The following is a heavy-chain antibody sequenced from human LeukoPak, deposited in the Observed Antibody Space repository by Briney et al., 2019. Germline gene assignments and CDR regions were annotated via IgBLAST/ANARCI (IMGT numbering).Heavy chain of an antibody. V-gene: IGHV3-30-3*01. Sequence: GASLRLSCAASGFTFSSYAMHWVRQAPGKGLEWVAVISYDGSNKYYADSVKGRFTISRDNSKNTLYLQMNSLRAEDTAAYYCARRKDFDYWGQGTLVTVSS. CDR2: ISYDGSNK. CDR1: GFTFSSYA. CDR3: ARRKDFDY. J-gene: IGHJ4*02.